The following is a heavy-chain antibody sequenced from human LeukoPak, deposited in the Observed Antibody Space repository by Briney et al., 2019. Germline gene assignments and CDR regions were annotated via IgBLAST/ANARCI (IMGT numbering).Heavy chain of an antibody. CDR3: AKDGGGGECYFPL. CDR1: GFTFSIYG. D-gene: IGHD2-21*01. Sequence: GGSLRLSCAASGFTFSIYGMHWVSQAPGKGLEWVAVIPYDGSNKYYADSVKGRFTISRDTSNNTLYLQMNSLRAEDTAVYYCAKDGGGGECYFPLWGQGALVTVSS. CDR2: IPYDGSNK. J-gene: IGHJ4*02. V-gene: IGHV3-30*18.